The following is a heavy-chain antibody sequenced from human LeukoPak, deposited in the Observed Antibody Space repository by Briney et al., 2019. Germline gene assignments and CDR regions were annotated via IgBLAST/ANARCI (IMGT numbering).Heavy chain of an antibody. D-gene: IGHD3-10*01. CDR1: GFTFSDYY. V-gene: IGHV3-11*04. Sequence: GGSLRLSCAASGFTFSDYYMNWIRQAPGKGLEWISFITSSGVTIHYADSVKGRFTISRDTTKNSLHLQMNSLRAEDTAVYYCARSRSEITMVRGVIITGQYNWFDPWGQGTLVTVSS. CDR3: ARSRSEITMVRGVIITGQYNWFDP. J-gene: IGHJ5*02. CDR2: ITSSGVTI.